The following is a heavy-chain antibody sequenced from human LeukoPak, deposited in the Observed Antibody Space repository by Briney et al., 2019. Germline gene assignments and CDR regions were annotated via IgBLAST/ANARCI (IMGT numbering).Heavy chain of an antibody. Sequence: PSETLSLTCTVSGGSISSYYWSWIRQPPGKGLERIGYIYYSGSTNYNPSLKSRVTISVDTSKNQFSLKLSSVTAADTAVYYCARGSAGSFDAFDIWGQGTMVTVSS. CDR1: GGSISSYY. V-gene: IGHV4-59*01. J-gene: IGHJ3*02. CDR3: ARGSAGSFDAFDI. CDR2: IYYSGST. D-gene: IGHD3-10*01.